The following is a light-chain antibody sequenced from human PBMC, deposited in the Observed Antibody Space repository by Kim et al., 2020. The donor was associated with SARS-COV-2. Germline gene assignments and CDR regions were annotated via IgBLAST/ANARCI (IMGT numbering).Light chain of an antibody. CDR1: SGSIASNH. CDR2: EDK. Sequence: NFMLTQPHSVSESPGKTVPISCTRSSGSIASNHVQWFQQRPGSSPTIVIYEDKQRPSGVPDRFAGSIDSSSNSASLTISGLKTEDEADYYCQSYDSSNQGVFGGGTKVTVL. CDR3: QSYDSSNQGV. J-gene: IGLJ3*02. V-gene: IGLV6-57*01.